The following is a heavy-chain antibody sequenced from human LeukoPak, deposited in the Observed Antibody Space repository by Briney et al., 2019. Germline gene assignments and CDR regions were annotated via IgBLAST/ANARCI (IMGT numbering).Heavy chain of an antibody. CDR3: ARDLGGYGYYGMDV. D-gene: IGHD3-22*01. CDR2: LLHDGSEK. Sequence: PGGSLRLSCAASGFILSGFAMHWVRQAPGKGLEWVAVLLHDGSEKYYADSVKGRFTISRDTSKNMVYLQMNSLRAEETAVYYCARDLGGYGYYGMDVWGQGTTVTVSS. J-gene: IGHJ6*02. CDR1: GFILSGFA. V-gene: IGHV3-30-3*01.